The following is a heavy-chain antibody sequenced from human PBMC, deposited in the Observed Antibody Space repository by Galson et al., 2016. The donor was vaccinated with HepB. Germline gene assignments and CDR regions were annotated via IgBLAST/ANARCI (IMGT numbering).Heavy chain of an antibody. Sequence: LSLTCTVSGGSISTGXXYWSXXRQXXXKSXXXIGXXYNXGXTYYXPSLESRISISVDTSKNQVSLKVTSVTAADTAVYYCVRGPPEGCGGSTCYLGAFDIWGQGTMVTVSS. CDR2: XYNXGXT. CDR3: VRGPPEGCGGSTCYLGAFDI. CDR1: GGSISTGXXY. V-gene: IGHV4-30-4*01. D-gene: IGHD2-21*01. J-gene: IGHJ3*02.